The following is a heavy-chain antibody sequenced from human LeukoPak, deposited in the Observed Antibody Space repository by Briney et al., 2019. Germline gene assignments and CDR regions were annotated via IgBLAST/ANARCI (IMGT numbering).Heavy chain of an antibody. CDR3: ARPGGLVEYFRH. CDR1: GGSISSSSYY. Sequence: PSETLSLTCTVSGGSISSSSYYWGWIRQPPGKGLEWIGSIYYSGSTYYNPSLKSRVTISVDTSKSQFSLKLSSMTAADTAVYYCARPGGLVEYFRHWGQGTLVTVSS. CDR2: IYYSGST. J-gene: IGHJ1*01. D-gene: IGHD3/OR15-3a*01. V-gene: IGHV4-39*01.